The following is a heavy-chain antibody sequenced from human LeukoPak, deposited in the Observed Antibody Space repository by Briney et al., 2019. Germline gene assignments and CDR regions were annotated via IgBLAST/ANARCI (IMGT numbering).Heavy chain of an antibody. V-gene: IGHV2-5*02. CDR3: AHGQLTVMGYYFDY. J-gene: IGHJ4*02. Sequence: SGPTLVKPTQTLTLTCTFSGFSLSTSGVGVGWIRQPPGKALEWLALNYWDDDKRYSPSLKSRLTITKDTSKNQVVLTMTNMDPVDTATYYSAHGQLTVMGYYFDYWGQGTLVTVSS. D-gene: IGHD5-18*01. CDR1: GFSLSTSGVG. CDR2: NYWDDDK.